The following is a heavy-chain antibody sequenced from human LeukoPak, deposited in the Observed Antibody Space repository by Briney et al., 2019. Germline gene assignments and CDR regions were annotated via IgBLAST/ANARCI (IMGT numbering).Heavy chain of an antibody. CDR2: INPNSGGT. D-gene: IGHD3-10*01. CDR1: GYTFTGYY. CDR3: ARGASLWFGEPSDY. J-gene: IGHJ4*02. V-gene: IGHV1-2*02. Sequence: ASVKVSCKSSGYTFTGYYMHWVRQAPGQGLEWMGWINPNSGGTNYAQKFQGRVTMTRDTSISTAYMELSSLRSEDTAVYYCARGASLWFGEPSDYWGQGTLVTVSS.